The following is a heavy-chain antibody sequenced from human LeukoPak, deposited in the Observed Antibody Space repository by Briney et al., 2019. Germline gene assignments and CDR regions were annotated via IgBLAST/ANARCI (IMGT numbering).Heavy chain of an antibody. Sequence: GGSLRLSCAASGFTFSSYAMSWVRQAPGKGLEWVSAISGSGGSTYSADSVKGRFTISRDNSKNTLYLQMNSLRAEDTAVYYCARHSGSYYRDLDYWGQGTLVTVSS. V-gene: IGHV3-23*01. CDR2: ISGSGGST. CDR3: ARHSGSYYRDLDY. D-gene: IGHD3-10*01. J-gene: IGHJ4*02. CDR1: GFTFSSYA.